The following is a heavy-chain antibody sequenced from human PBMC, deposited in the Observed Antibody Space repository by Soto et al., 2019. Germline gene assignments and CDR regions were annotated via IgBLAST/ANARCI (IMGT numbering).Heavy chain of an antibody. D-gene: IGHD6-13*01. Sequence: SVKVSCKASGGTFSSYTISWVRQPPGPGLEWMGRIIPILGIANYAQKFHGRVTITADKSTSTAYMELSSLRSEDTAVYYCARASKAAAGTHIDYWGQGTLVTVSS. CDR2: IIPILGIA. CDR3: ARASKAAAGTHIDY. V-gene: IGHV1-69*02. CDR1: GGTFSSYT. J-gene: IGHJ4*02.